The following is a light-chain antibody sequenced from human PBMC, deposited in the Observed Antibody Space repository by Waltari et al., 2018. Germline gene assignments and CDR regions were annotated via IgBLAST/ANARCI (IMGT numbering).Light chain of an antibody. CDR3: MQGTHWPPYT. CDR1: QTLVQSDGHTY. V-gene: IGKV2-30*02. J-gene: IGKJ2*01. CDR2: EVS. Sequence: DVVMTQSPLSLPVTLGQPASIYCRSSQTLVQSDGHTYLCWFQQRQGQSPRRLIYEVSKRDSGVPDRFSGSGSGTDFTLKISRVEAEDVGVYYCMQGTHWPPYTFGQGTKLEIK.